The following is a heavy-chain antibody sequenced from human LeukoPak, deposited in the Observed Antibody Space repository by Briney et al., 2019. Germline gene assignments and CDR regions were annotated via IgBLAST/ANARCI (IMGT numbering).Heavy chain of an antibody. CDR3: ARSYPAAAADSY. V-gene: IGHV4-39*01. CDR1: GGSISSSSYY. D-gene: IGHD6-13*01. CDR2: IYYSGST. Sequence: SETLSLTCTVSGGSISSSSYYWGWIRQPPGKGLEWIGSIYYSGSTYYNPSLKSRVTISVDTSKNQFSLKLSSVTAADTAVYYCARSYPAAAADSYWGQGTLVTVSS. J-gene: IGHJ4*02.